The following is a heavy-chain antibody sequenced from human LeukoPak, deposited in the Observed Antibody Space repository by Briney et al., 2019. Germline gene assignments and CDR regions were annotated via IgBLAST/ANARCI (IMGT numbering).Heavy chain of an antibody. V-gene: IGHV1-18*01. CDR1: GYTFTSYG. J-gene: IGHJ6*04. CDR3: AREETGASDV. Sequence: ASVKVSCKASGYTFTSYGISWVRQAPGQGLEWMGWISAYNGNTNYAQKLQGRVTITTDTSTSTAYKEMRRLRTDDPGVFSCAREETGASDVWGKGTTVTVSS. CDR2: ISAYNGNT.